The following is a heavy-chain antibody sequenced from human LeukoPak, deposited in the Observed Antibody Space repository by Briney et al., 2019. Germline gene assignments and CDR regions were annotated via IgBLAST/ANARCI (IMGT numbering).Heavy chain of an antibody. V-gene: IGHV3-11*01. CDR3: GRRSQCSGSDHLDY. CDR1: GFTFSDYF. J-gene: IGHJ4*02. CDR2: ISTSGRSV. Sequence: GGSLRLSCAASGFTFSDYFMTWIRQAPGKGLEWVSYISTSGRSVDYADSVRGRFTISRDNARNSLYLQMNSLRAEDTAVYYWGRRSQCSGSDHLDYWGQGNLV. D-gene: IGHD3-10*02.